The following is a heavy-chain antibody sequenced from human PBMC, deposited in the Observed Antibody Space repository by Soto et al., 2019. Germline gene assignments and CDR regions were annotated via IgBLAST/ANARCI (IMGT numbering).Heavy chain of an antibody. V-gene: IGHV3-53*02. D-gene: IGHD6-13*01. CDR1: GFIVSSSY. J-gene: IGHJ4*02. Sequence: DVQLVETGGGWIQPGGSLRLSCAASGFIVSSSYMSWVRQAPGKGLEWVSVIYSDGRTYYADSVKGRFTISRDNSKNTLYLQMNSLSAEDTAVYYCARCSGWYGQCYFDCWGQGTPVTVSS. CDR3: ARCSGWYGQCYFDC. CDR2: IYSDGRT.